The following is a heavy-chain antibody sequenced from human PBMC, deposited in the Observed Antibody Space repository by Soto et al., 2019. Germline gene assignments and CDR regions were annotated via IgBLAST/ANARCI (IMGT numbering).Heavy chain of an antibody. Sequence: ASVNVSCKFSGYTLTELSMHWVRQAPGKGLEWMGGFDPEDGETIYAQKFQGRVTMTEDTSTDTAYMELSSLRSEDTAVYYCAAVAGPYYYYGTDVWGQGTTVTVSS. D-gene: IGHD6-19*01. CDR1: GYTLTELS. CDR2: FDPEDGET. CDR3: AAVAGPYYYYGTDV. J-gene: IGHJ6*02. V-gene: IGHV1-24*01.